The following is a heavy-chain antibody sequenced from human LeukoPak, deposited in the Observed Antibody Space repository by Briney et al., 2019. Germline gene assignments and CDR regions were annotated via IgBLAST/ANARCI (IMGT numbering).Heavy chain of an antibody. D-gene: IGHD3-9*01. CDR1: GFTFSSYW. Sequence: SGGSLRLSCAASGFTFSSYWMSWVRQAPGKGLGWVANIKQDGSEKYYVDSVRSRFTISRDSAKNALYLQMNSLRAEDTAVYYCARGSRYFDWLLPFDYWGQGTLVTVSS. V-gene: IGHV3-7*01. CDR2: IKQDGSEK. CDR3: ARGSRYFDWLLPFDY. J-gene: IGHJ4*02.